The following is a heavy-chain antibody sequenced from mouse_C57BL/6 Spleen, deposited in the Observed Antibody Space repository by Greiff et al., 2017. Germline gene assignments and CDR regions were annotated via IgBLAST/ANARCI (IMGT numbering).Heavy chain of an antibody. V-gene: IGHV5-17*01. D-gene: IGHD2-4*01. CDR3: ARGRLGYDYDGNYFDY. CDR1: GFTFSDYG. Sequence: EVQLVESGGGLVKPGGSLKLSCAASGFTFSDYGMHWVRQAPEKGLEWVAYISSGSSTIYYADTVKGRFTISRDNAKNTLFLQMTSLRSEDTAMYYCARGRLGYDYDGNYFDYWGQGTTLTVSS. CDR2: ISSGSSTI. J-gene: IGHJ2*01.